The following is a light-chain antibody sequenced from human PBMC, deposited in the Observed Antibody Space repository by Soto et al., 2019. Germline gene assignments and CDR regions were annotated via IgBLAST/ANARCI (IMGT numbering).Light chain of an antibody. CDR1: SGSVSTNNY. Sequence: QTVVTQEPSFSVSPGGTVTLTCALSSGSVSTNNYPSWCQQTPGQPPRTLIFRTNTRSSGVPDRFSGSILGSKAALTITEAQADDESDYYCVLYMGRGIWVFGGGTKLTVL. CDR3: VLYMGRGIWV. V-gene: IGLV8-61*01. CDR2: RTN. J-gene: IGLJ3*02.